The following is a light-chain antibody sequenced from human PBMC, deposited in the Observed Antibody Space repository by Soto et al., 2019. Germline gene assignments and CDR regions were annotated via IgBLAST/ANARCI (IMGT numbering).Light chain of an antibody. CDR1: SSNIGAGYD. J-gene: IGLJ1*01. CDR3: QSYDSSHYV. CDR2: GNS. Sequence: QSALTQPPSVSGAPGQRVTISCTGSSSNIGAGYDVHWYQQLPGTAPKLLIYGNSSRPSGVPDRFSGSKSGTSASLAITGLQAEDEADYCCQSYDSSHYVFGTGTKVTVL. V-gene: IGLV1-40*01.